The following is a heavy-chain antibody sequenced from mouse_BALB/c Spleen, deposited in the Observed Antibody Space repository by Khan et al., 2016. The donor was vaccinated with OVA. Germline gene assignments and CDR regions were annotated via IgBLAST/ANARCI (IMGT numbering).Heavy chain of an antibody. V-gene: IGHV3-2*02. CDR1: GYSITSDYA. J-gene: IGHJ4*01. CDR2: ISYSGST. Sequence: EVQLQESGPGLVKPSQSLSLTCTVTGYSITSDYAWNWIRQFPGNKLEWMGYISYSGSTNYNPALKSRISITRDTSKNQFFLQLNSVTTEDTATYYCARDDSRYNYAMGYWGQGTSVTVSS. D-gene: IGHD2-4*01. CDR3: ARDDSRYNYAMGY.